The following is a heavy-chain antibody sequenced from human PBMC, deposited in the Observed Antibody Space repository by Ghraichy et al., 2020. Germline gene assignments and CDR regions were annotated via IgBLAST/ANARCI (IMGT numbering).Heavy chain of an antibody. CDR2: INSDVSGT. CDR3: ATDKSGSESTFDY. Sequence: GGSLRLSCAASGFTFSSYWMHWVRQAPGKGLVWVSRINSDVSGTTYADSVKGRFTISRDNAKNTLYLQMNSLRVEDTAVYYCATDKSGSESTFDYWGQGTLVTVSS. D-gene: IGHD1-26*01. V-gene: IGHV3-74*01. CDR1: GFTFSSYW. J-gene: IGHJ4*02.